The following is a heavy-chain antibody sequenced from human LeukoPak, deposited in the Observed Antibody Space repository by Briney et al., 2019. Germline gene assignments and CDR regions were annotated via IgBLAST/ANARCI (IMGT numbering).Heavy chain of an antibody. Sequence: ASVTVSCKASGYTFTRYYMHWVRQAPGQGLEWMGWINPNSGGTNYAQKFQGRVTMTRDTSISTAYMELSRLRSDDTAVYYCAREETVGATGWFDPWGQGTLVTVSS. V-gene: IGHV1-2*02. CDR1: GYTFTRYY. J-gene: IGHJ5*02. D-gene: IGHD1-26*01. CDR3: AREETVGATGWFDP. CDR2: INPNSGGT.